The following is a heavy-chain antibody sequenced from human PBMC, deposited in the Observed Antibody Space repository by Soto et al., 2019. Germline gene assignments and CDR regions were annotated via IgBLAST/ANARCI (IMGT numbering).Heavy chain of an antibody. CDR2: IWYDGSNK. CDR1: GFTFSSYG. D-gene: IGHD5-18*01. J-gene: IGHJ4*02. Sequence: GGSLRLSCAASGFTFSSYGMHWVRQAPGKGLEWVAVIWYDGSNKYYADSVKGRFTISRDNSKNTLYLQMNSLRAEDTAVYYCARGGSGSYGYQVDFIDYWGQGTLVTVSS. CDR3: ARGGSGSYGYQVDFIDY. V-gene: IGHV3-33*01.